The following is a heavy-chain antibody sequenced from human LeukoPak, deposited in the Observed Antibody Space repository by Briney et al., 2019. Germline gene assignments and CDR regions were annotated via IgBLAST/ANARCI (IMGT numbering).Heavy chain of an antibody. CDR1: GFTFSSYS. CDR3: ARDLIAVTGTGFWFDP. V-gene: IGHV3-21*01. CDR2: ISSSSSYI. J-gene: IGHJ5*02. D-gene: IGHD6-19*01. Sequence: GGSLRLSCAASGFTFSSYSMNWVRQAPGKGLEWVSSISSSSSYIYYADSVKGRFTISRDNAKNSLYLQMNSLRAEDSAVYYCARDLIAVTGTGFWFDPRGQGTLVTVSS.